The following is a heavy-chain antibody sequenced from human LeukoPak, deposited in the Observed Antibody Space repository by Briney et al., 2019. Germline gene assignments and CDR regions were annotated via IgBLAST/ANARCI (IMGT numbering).Heavy chain of an antibody. CDR2: IYSGGST. Sequence: PGRSLRLSCAASGFTFSSYGMHWVRQAPGKGLEWVSIIYSGGSTYYADSVKGRFTISRDISRNTLYLQMNSLRAEDTAVYYCARDLGYSAYATVRGYAVDIWGQGTMVTVSS. J-gene: IGHJ3*02. CDR3: ARDLGYSAYATVRGYAVDI. CDR1: GFTFSSYG. V-gene: IGHV3-66*01. D-gene: IGHD5-12*01.